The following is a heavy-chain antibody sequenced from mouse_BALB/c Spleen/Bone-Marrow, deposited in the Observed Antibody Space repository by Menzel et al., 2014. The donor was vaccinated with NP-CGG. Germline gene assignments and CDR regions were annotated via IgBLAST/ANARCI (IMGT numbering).Heavy chain of an antibody. CDR1: GFSLTSYG. V-gene: IGHV2-5-1*01. J-gene: IGHJ2*01. D-gene: IGHD2-1*01. Sequence: QVQLKQSGPSLVQPSQSLSITCTVSGFSLTSYGVHWVRQSPGKGLEWLGVIWRGGSTDYNAAFMSRLGITKDNSKSQVFFKMNSLQADDTAIYYCAKRGNYGYFDYWGQGTTLTVSS. CDR2: IWRGGST. CDR3: AKRGNYGYFDY.